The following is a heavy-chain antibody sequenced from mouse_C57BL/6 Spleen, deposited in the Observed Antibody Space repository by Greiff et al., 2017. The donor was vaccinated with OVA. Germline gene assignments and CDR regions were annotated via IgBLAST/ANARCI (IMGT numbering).Heavy chain of an antibody. V-gene: IGHV1-52*01. CDR1: GYTFTSYW. CDR3: ARKDGSSWFAY. Sequence: VQLQQPGAELVRPGSSVKLSCKASGYTFTSYWMHWVKQRPIQGLEWIGNIDPSDSETHYNQQFKDKATLTVDKSSSTAYMQLSSLTSEDAADYSCARKDGSSWFAYWGQGTLVTVSA. J-gene: IGHJ3*01. CDR2: IDPSDSET. D-gene: IGHD2-3*01.